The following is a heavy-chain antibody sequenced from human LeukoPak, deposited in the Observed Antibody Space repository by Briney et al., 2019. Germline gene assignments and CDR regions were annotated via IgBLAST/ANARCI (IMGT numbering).Heavy chain of an antibody. CDR1: GFTFSSYA. J-gene: IGHJ6*02. CDR3: AKAGPYMANSYYGMDV. Sequence: PGGSLRLSCAASGFTFSSYAMSWVRQAPGKGLEWVSAISGSGGSTYYADSVKGRFTISRDNSKNTLYLQMNSLRAEDTAVYYCAKAGPYMANSYYGMDVWGQGTTVTVSS. CDR2: ISGSGGST. V-gene: IGHV3-23*01. D-gene: IGHD2-21*01.